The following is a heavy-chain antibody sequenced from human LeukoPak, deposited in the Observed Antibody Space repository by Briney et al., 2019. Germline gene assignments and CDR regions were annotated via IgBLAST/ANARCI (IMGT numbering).Heavy chain of an antibody. CDR3: AKGVRSGTYYNSFDP. Sequence: GGSLRLSCAASGFTLDDYALHWVRQGPGKGLEWISLISGDGDNTYYADSVKGRFTISRDNSKNSLYLQMSSLRAEDTALYYCAKGVRSGTYYNSFDPWGQGTLVTVSS. V-gene: IGHV3-43*02. CDR1: GFTLDDYA. J-gene: IGHJ5*02. CDR2: ISGDGDNT. D-gene: IGHD1-26*01.